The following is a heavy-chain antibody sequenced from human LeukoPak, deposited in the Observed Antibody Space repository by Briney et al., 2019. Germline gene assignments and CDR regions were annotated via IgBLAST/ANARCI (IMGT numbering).Heavy chain of an antibody. Sequence: GESLKTSFKGSGSGFTSYWIGWVRRMPGKGLEWMGIIYPGDSDTRYSPSFQGQVTISADKSIRTAYLQWSSLKASDTAMYYCARLLDQLPTPAYWFDPWGQGTLVTVSS. D-gene: IGHD2-2*01. J-gene: IGHJ5*02. CDR2: IYPGDSDT. CDR1: GSGFTSYW. V-gene: IGHV5-51*01. CDR3: ARLLDQLPTPAYWFDP.